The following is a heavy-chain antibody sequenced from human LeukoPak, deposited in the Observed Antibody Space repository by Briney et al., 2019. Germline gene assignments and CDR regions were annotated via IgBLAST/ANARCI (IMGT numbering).Heavy chain of an antibody. J-gene: IGHJ4*02. CDR2: ISGSGDRT. V-gene: IGHV3-23*01. D-gene: IGHD1-26*01. CDR3: ATGTGGSYTWGTYYFDY. CDR1: GFTFSNSA. Sequence: GGSLRLSCAASGFTFSNSAMAWVRQAPGKGLEWVSAISGSGDRTYYGDSVKGRFTISRDNSKNTLYLQMNSLRAEDTAVYYCATGTGGSYTWGTYYFDYWGQGALVTVSS.